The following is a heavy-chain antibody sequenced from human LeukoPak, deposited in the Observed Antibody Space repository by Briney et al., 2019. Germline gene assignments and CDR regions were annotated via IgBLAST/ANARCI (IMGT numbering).Heavy chain of an antibody. CDR1: GFTFSSYS. CDR3: ARQASSACDY. Sequence: GGSLRLSCAASGFTFSSYSMNWVRQAPGKGLEWVSYISSSSSTIYYADPVKGRFTISRDNAKNSLYLQMNSLRAEDTAVYYCARQASSACDYWGQGTLVTVSS. J-gene: IGHJ4*02. D-gene: IGHD3-22*01. CDR2: ISSSSSTI. V-gene: IGHV3-48*04.